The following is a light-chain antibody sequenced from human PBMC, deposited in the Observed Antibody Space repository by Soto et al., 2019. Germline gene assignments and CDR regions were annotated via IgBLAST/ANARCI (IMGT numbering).Light chain of an antibody. Sequence: QSVLTQPASVSGSPGQSITISCTGTSSDVGGYKYVSWYQQHPDKAPKLLIYVVSNRPSGVSNRFSGSKSGNTASLTISGLQAEDEADYYCGSYTSSDTPYVFGTGTKVTVL. CDR1: SSDVGGYKY. J-gene: IGLJ1*01. V-gene: IGLV2-14*01. CDR2: VVS. CDR3: GSYTSSDTPYV.